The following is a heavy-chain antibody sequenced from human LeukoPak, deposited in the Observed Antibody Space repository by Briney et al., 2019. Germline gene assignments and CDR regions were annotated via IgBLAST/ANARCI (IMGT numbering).Heavy chain of an antibody. Sequence: SETLSLTCTVSGGSISSYYWSWIRQPAGKGLEWIGRIYTSGSTNYNPSLKSRVTMSVDTSKNQFSLKLSSVTAADTAVYYCARGSTYDFWSGYWQNKADVPEYFDYWGQGTLVTVSS. CDR1: GGSISSYY. D-gene: IGHD3-3*01. J-gene: IGHJ4*02. V-gene: IGHV4-4*07. CDR3: ARGSTYDFWSGYWQNKADVPEYFDY. CDR2: IYTSGST.